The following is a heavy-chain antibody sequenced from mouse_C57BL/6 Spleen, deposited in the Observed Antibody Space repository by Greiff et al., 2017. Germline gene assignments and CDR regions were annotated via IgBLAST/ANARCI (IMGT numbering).Heavy chain of an antibody. CDR3: ARGGTTVVATNWYFDV. J-gene: IGHJ1*03. D-gene: IGHD1-1*01. CDR1: GYSITSGYY. CDR2: ISYDGSN. Sequence: EVQLQQSGPGLVKPSQSLSLTCSVTGYSITSGYYWNWIRQFPGNKLEWMGYISYDGSNNYNPSLKNRISITRDTSKNQFFLKLNSVTTEDTATYYCARGGTTVVATNWYFDVWGTGTTVTVSS. V-gene: IGHV3-6*01.